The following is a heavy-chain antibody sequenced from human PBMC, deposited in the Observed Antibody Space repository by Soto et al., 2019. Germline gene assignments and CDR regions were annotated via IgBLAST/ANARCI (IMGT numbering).Heavy chain of an antibody. CDR2: IIPVFGTA. CDR1: GGSLSNYG. CDR3: ARGDATKIVVTTYYASMDV. J-gene: IGHJ6*02. Sequence: GASVKVSCRASGGSLSNYGTSWVRQAPGQGLEWMGGIIPVFGTANYAQKFQGRVTITADESTNIVYMDVTSLRSEDTAVYYCARGDATKIVVTTYYASMDVWGQGTRVTVSS. D-gene: IGHD4-17*01. V-gene: IGHV1-69*13.